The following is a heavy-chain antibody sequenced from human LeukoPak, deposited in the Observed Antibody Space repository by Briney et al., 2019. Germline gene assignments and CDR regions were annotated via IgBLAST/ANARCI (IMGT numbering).Heavy chain of an antibody. CDR2: IRGGGGSA. D-gene: IGHD4-17*01. CDR1: GFTFSAYA. CDR3: ARDPNGDYIGAFDM. J-gene: IGHJ3*02. Sequence: PGGSLRLSCTASGFTFSAYAIMWVRQAPGKGPDWVSAIRGGGGSAFYADSVKGRFTISRDNSKYTLFLQMNSLRAEGTAVYYCARDPNGDYIGAFDMWGPGTMVTVSS. V-gene: IGHV3-23*01.